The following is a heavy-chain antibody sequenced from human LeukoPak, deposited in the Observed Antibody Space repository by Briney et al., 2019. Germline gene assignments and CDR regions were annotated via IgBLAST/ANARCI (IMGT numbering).Heavy chain of an antibody. J-gene: IGHJ4*02. CDR1: GFTFSSYG. Sequence: PGGSLRLSCAASGFTFSSYGMHWVRQAPGKGLEWVAVIWYDGSNKYYADSVKDRFTISRDNSKNTLYLQMNSLRGEETAVYYCARDGASFDILTGLDYWGQGTLVTVSS. CDR2: IWYDGSNK. CDR3: ARDGASFDILTGLDY. V-gene: IGHV3-33*01. D-gene: IGHD3-9*01.